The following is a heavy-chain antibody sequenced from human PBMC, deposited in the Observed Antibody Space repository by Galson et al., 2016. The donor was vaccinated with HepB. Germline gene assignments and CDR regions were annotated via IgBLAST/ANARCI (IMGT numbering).Heavy chain of an antibody. D-gene: IGHD5-24*01. V-gene: IGHV1-18*04. CDR2: ISANSGNT. CDR3: ARDVQFRFDY. Sequence: SVKVSCKASGYRFPTYGISWVRQAPGQGLEWLGWISANSGNTDYAQKFQDRVTMTRDTSASTVYMDLRSPRSDDTAVYYCARDVQFRFDYWGQGTLVTVSS. CDR1: GYRFPTYG. J-gene: IGHJ4*02.